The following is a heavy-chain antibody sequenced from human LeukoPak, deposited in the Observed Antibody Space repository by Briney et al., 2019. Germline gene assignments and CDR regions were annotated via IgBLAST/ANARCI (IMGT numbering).Heavy chain of an antibody. V-gene: IGHV4-59*01. CDR1: GGSISSYY. CDR3: ARRTRGTYQFDY. J-gene: IGHJ4*02. CDR2: IYYSGST. D-gene: IGHD1-7*01. Sequence: SETLSLTCTVSGGSISSYYWSWIRQPPRKGREWIGYIYYSGSTDYSPPLKSRVSIPVDTSKNQYSLKLSSVTAADTAVYYCARRTRGTYQFDYWGQGTLVTVSS.